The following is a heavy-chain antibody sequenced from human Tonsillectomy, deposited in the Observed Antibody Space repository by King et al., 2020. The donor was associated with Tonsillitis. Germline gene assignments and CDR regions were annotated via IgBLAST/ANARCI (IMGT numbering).Heavy chain of an antibody. CDR2: INWNGGST. CDR3: ARYSYCRVDSCYSGYDYYGMEV. Sequence: VQLVESGGGVVRPGGSLRLSCAASGFTFGDYGMTWVRQAPGKGLEWVSGINWNGGSTGYADSVKGRFTISRDNAKNSLYLQMNSLRAEDTALYYCARYSYCRVDSCYSGYDYYGMEVWGQGTTVTVSS. J-gene: IGHJ6*02. V-gene: IGHV3-20*04. CDR1: GFTFGDYG. D-gene: IGHD2-15*01.